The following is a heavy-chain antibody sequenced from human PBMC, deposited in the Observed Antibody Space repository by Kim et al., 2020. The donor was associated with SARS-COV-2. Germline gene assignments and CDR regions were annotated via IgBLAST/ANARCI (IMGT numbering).Heavy chain of an antibody. CDR3: AKDLGFSSDGRNY. J-gene: IGHJ4*02. Sequence: YCADSGKGRFTISRDNSKNTLYLQMNSLRAEDTAVYYCAKDLGFSSDGRNYWGQGTLVTVSS. D-gene: IGHD6-19*01. V-gene: IGHV3-30*02.